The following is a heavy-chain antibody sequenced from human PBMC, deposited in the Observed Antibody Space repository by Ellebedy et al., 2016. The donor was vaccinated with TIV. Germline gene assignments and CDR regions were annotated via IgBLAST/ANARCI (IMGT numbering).Heavy chain of an antibody. V-gene: IGHV3-7*01. Sequence: GEFLKISCVASGFSFRSYWMSWVRQAPGKGLEWVANIYQDGSTQYYVDSVKGRFTISRDNAKNSLFLQMNSLRVEDTAVYYCARRGSYGDYAVQVNNWFDRWGQGTLVTV. CDR1: GFSFRSYW. CDR2: IYQDGSTQ. CDR3: ARRGSYGDYAVQVNNWFDR. D-gene: IGHD4-17*01. J-gene: IGHJ5*02.